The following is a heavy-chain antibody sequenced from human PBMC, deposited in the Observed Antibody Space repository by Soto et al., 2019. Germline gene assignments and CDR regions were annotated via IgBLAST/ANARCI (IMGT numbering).Heavy chain of an antibody. CDR2: IYPGDSDT. D-gene: IGHD3-22*01. CDR1: GYSFTSYW. J-gene: IGHJ6*02. CDR3: ARHQGYDSSGYYYTPTYYYGMDV. V-gene: IGHV5-51*01. Sequence: GESLKISCECSGYSFTSYWIGWVRQMPGKGLEWMGIIYPGDSDTRYSPSFQGQVTISADKSISTAYLQWSSLKASDTAMYYCARHQGYDSSGYYYTPTYYYGMDVWGQGTTVTVSS.